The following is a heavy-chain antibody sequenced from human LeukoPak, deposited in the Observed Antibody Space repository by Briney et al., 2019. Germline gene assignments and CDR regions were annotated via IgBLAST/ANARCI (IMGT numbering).Heavy chain of an antibody. CDR3: ARDLFGELLYFDY. V-gene: IGHV1-2*02. J-gene: IGHJ4*02. CDR2: INPNSGGT. Sequence: SVKVSCKASGYTFTGYYMHWVRQAPGQGLEWMGWINPNSGGTNYAQKFQGRVTMTRDTSISTAYMELSRLRSDDTAVYYCARDLFGELLYFDYWGQGTLVTVSS. CDR1: GYTFTGYY. D-gene: IGHD3-10*02.